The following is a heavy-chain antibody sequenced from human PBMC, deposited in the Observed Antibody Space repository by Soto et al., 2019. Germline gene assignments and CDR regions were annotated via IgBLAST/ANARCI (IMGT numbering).Heavy chain of an antibody. CDR1: GGSISSYY. V-gene: IGHV4-59*01. J-gene: IGHJ5*02. CDR3: ACSGGRQGWFDP. D-gene: IGHD2-15*01. Sequence: SETLSLTCTVSGGSISSYYWSWIRQPPGKGLEWIGYIYYSGSTNYNPSLKSRVTISVDTSKNQFSLKLSSVTAADTAVYYCACSGGRQGWFDPWGQGTLVTVPQ. CDR2: IYYSGST.